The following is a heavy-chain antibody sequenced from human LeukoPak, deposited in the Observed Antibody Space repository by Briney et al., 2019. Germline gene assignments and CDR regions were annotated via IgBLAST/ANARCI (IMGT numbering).Heavy chain of an antibody. Sequence: GGSLRLSCAASGFTFSNYAMSWVRQAPGKGLEWVSTIRTSGDNTYYADSVKGRFTISRDNSKNTLYVQVNSLGTEDTAVFYCARDQYDTWSRRGNFDSWGQGTLVIVSS. V-gene: IGHV3-23*01. CDR1: GFTFSNYA. CDR2: IRTSGDNT. D-gene: IGHD3-3*01. J-gene: IGHJ4*02. CDR3: ARDQYDTWSRRGNFDS.